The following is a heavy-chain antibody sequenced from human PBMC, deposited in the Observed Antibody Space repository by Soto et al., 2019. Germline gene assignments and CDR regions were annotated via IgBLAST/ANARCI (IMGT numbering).Heavy chain of an antibody. CDR2: IIPILGIA. Sequence: QVQLVQSGAEVKKPGSSVKVSCKASGGTFSSYTISWVRQAPGQGLEWMGRIIPILGIANYVQKFQGRVTITADKSTSTAYMELSSLRSEDTAVYYCAVYYYGSGSLDYWGQGTLVTVSS. J-gene: IGHJ4*02. CDR3: AVYYYGSGSLDY. D-gene: IGHD3-10*01. V-gene: IGHV1-69*02. CDR1: GGTFSSYT.